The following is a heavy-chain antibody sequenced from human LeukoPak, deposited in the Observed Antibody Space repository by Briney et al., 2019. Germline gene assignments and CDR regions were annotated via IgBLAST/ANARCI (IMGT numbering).Heavy chain of an antibody. Sequence: PGRSLRLSCVASGFTFSSYVMYWVRQAPGKGLEWVSDISGRDGNTDYADSVKGRFTISGDNSKNTLYLQMNSLRAEDTAVYYCVNYYYGSGSYYSNYWGHGTLVTVSS. V-gene: IGHV3-23*01. CDR3: VNYYYGSGSYYSNY. J-gene: IGHJ4*01. D-gene: IGHD3-10*01. CDR2: ISGRDGNT. CDR1: GFTFSSYV.